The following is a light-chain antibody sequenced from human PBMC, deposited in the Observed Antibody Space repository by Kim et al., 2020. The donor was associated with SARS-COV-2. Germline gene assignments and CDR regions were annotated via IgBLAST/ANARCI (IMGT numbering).Light chain of an antibody. J-gene: IGKJ2*01. CDR2: AAS. CDR3: QQSYSTPYT. V-gene: IGKV1-39*01. Sequence: SASVGDRVTITCRASQSISSYLNWYQQKPGKAPKLLIYAASSLQSGVPSRFSGSGSGTDFTLTISSLQPEDFATYYCQQSYSTPYTFGQGTKLEN. CDR1: QSISSY.